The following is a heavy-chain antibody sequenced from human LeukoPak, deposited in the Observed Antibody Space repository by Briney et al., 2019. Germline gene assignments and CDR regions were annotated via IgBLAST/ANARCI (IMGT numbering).Heavy chain of an antibody. CDR2: ISAYNGNT. J-gene: IGHJ5*02. V-gene: IGHV1-18*01. CDR3: ARDTPNYDSSGKAPSGWFDP. CDR1: GYTFTSYG. D-gene: IGHD3-22*01. Sequence: GASVKVSCKASGYTFTSYGISWVRQAPGQGLEWMGWISAYNGNTNYAQKLQGRVTMTTDTSTSTAYMELRSLRSDDTAVYYCARDTPNYDSSGKAPSGWFDPWGQGNLVTVSS.